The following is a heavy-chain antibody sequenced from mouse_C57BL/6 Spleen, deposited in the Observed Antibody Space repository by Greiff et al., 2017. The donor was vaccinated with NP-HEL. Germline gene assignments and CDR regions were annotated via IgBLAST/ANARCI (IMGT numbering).Heavy chain of an antibody. CDR3: ASLYSHYFDY. CDR1: GYAFSSSW. Sequence: QVQLKESGPELVKPGASVKISCKASGYAFSSSWMNWVKQRPGKGLEWIGRIYPGDGDTNYNGKFKGKATLTADKSSSTAYMQLSSLTSEDSAVYFCASLYSHYFDYWGQGTTLTVSS. V-gene: IGHV1-82*01. J-gene: IGHJ2*01. D-gene: IGHD1-1*01. CDR2: IYPGDGDT.